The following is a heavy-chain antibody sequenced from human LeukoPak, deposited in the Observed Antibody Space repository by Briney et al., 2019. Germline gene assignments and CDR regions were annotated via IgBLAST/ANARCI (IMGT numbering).Heavy chain of an antibody. CDR1: GFTVSSNY. CDR2: IYSGGTT. J-gene: IGHJ4*02. CDR3: ARAGYCSSTSCYTFDY. D-gene: IGHD2-2*02. V-gene: IGHV3-53*01. Sequence: GGSLRLSCAASGFTVSSNYMNWVRQAPGQGLEWVSIIYSGGTTYYADSVKGRFTISRDNSKNTLYLQMNSLRAEDTAVYCCARAGYCSSTSCYTFDYWGQGTLVTVSS.